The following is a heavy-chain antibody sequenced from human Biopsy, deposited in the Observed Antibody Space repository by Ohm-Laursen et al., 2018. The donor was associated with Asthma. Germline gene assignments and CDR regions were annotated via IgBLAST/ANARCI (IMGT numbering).Heavy chain of an antibody. CDR3: ARGVDRVTGLLDHFDS. CDR2: VYYSGGT. CDR1: GGSINIGDFY. V-gene: IGHV4-61*08. Sequence: SETLSLTCTVSGGSINIGDFYWSWIRQPPGKGLESIGHVYYSGGTNYNPSLNSRVTISIDASKNQFSLKLTSVTAADTAVYYCARGVDRVTGLLDHFDSWGQGTLVTVSS. D-gene: IGHD2-21*02. J-gene: IGHJ4*02.